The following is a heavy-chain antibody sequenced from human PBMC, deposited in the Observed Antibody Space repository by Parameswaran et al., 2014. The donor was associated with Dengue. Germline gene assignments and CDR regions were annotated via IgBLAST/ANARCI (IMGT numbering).Heavy chain of an antibody. J-gene: IGHJ4*02. CDR3: ARVLVYAPYYDFWSGYYAPRYFDY. Sequence: ETLSLTCAVYGGSFSGYYWSWIRQPPGKGLEWIGEINHSGSTNYNPSLKSRVTISVDTSKNQFSLKLSSVTAADTAVYYCARVLVYAPYYDFWSGYYAPRYFDYWGQGTLVTVSS. CDR2: INHSGST. D-gene: IGHD3-3*01. V-gene: IGHV4-34*01. CDR1: GGSFSGYY.